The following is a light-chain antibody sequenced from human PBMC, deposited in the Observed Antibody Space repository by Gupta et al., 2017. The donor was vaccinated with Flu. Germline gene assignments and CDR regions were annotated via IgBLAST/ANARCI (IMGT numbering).Light chain of an antibody. CDR3: AVWNDSRSGWV. V-gene: IGLV1-47*01. CDR2: NNK. CDR1: NSNIGSNA. J-gene: IGLJ3*02. Sequence: RVAISCSGSNSNIGSNAVYWYQQLPGTAPKLLIHNNKQRPSRVPGRFSGTKCDTAASLASSGLRAEEEADYYCAVWNDSRSGWVFGGGTKLTVL.